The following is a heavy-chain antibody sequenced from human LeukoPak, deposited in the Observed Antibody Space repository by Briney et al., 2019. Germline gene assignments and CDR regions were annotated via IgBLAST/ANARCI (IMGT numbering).Heavy chain of an antibody. CDR1: GGSISSSSYY. D-gene: IGHD6-19*01. J-gene: IGHJ2*01. Sequence: PSETLSLTCTASGGSISSSSYYWGWIRQPPGKGLEWIGSIYYSGSTDYNSSLKSRVIISVDTSKNQFSLNLSSVTAADTAVYYCARDRLGWYFDLWGRGTLVTVSS. V-gene: IGHV4-39*02. CDR2: IYYSGST. CDR3: ARDRLGWYFDL.